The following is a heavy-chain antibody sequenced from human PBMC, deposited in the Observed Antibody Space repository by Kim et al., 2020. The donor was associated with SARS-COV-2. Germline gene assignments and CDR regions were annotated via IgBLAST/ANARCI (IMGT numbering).Heavy chain of an antibody. CDR1: GFSVSGDY. V-gene: IGHV3-66*04. CDR2: IHTGGAT. J-gene: IGHJ5*02. CDR3: ARHDWFEP. Sequence: GGSLRLSCAVSGFSVSGDYMNWVRQAPGKGLECVSVIHTGGATFYAASVKGRFTISRDSSKNTLYLQMNSLRVEDTAVYYCARHDWFEPWGQGTLVTVS.